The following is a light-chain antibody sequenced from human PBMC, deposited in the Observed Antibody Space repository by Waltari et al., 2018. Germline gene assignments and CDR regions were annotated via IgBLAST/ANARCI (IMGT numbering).Light chain of an antibody. CDR1: QTVSDTY. Sequence: EIVLTQSPATLSLSLGERATLSCRASQTVSDTYLAWYQQIPGQAPRRLIYGASSRATGVPDRFSGSGSATDFTLFISRLEPEDFAVYYCHHYGGSFPFGGGTKVEIK. CDR2: GAS. V-gene: IGKV3-20*01. CDR3: HHYGGSFP. J-gene: IGKJ4*01.